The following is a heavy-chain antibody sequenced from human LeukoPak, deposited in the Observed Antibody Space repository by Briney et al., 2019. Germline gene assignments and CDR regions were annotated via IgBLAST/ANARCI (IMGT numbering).Heavy chain of an antibody. J-gene: IGHJ6*02. CDR2: ISGSGGST. CDR3: AKILFGDYADMDV. D-gene: IGHD3-10*01. CDR1: RFTFSNYA. Sequence: GGSLRLSCAASRFTFSNYAMSWVRQAPGKGLEWVSTISGSGGSTYYADSVKGRFTISRDNSKNTLYLQMNTLRAEDTAVYYCAKILFGDYADMDVWGQGTTVTVSS. V-gene: IGHV3-23*01.